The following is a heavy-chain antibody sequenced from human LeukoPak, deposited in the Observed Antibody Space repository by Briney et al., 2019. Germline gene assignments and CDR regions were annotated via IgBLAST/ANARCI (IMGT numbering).Heavy chain of an antibody. CDR3: ARSNLSSGCFNWFDP. D-gene: IGHD6-19*01. CDR1: TVTICYFH. Sequence: PSETLSLNCSVSTVTICYFHWRWIRQPPGQGLEWIGYIYYSGSTNYNPTLKSRVTISVDTSKIQFSLKLSSVTAADTTVYYCARSNLSSGCFNWFDPWGQGTLVTVAS. J-gene: IGHJ5*02. V-gene: IGHV4-59*01. CDR2: IYYSGST.